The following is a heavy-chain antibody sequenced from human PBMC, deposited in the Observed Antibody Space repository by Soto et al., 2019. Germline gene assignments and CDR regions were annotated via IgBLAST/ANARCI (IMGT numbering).Heavy chain of an antibody. CDR1: GGSLSAYY. D-gene: IGHD3-22*01. CDR3: ARGSVDTVDSSGLYEY. CDR2: INHSGGT. Sequence: PSETLSLTCAVYGGSLSAYYWSWIRQPPGKGLEWIGEINHSGGTSYNPSLKSRVTISVDTSKSQFSLKLTSVTAADRAVYYCARGSVDTVDSSGLYEYWGQGTPVTVSS. V-gene: IGHV4-34*01. J-gene: IGHJ1*01.